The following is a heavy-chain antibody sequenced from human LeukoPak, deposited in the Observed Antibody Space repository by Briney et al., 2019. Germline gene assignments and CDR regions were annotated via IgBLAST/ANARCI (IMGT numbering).Heavy chain of an antibody. D-gene: IGHD3-22*01. Sequence: ASVKVSCKASGYTFTSYYMHWVRQAPGQGLEWMGIINPSGGSTSYAQKFQGRVTMTRDTSTSTVYKELSSLRSEDTAVYYCARAPNPHSDYYDSSGYYLVYDYWGQGTLVTVSS. CDR2: INPSGGST. V-gene: IGHV1-46*01. J-gene: IGHJ4*02. CDR3: ARAPNPHSDYYDSSGYYLVYDY. CDR1: GYTFTSYY.